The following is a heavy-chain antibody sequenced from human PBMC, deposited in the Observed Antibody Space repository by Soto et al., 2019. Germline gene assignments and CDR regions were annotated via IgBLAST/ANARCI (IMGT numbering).Heavy chain of an antibody. J-gene: IGHJ6*02. Sequence: QVQLVQSGAEVKKPGSSVKVSCKASGGTFSSYAISWVRQAPGQGLEWMGGIIPIFGTANYAQKFQGRVTITADESTSTAYMELSSLRSEDTAVCYCARDQGYSYGYSYYYYGMDVWGQGTTVTVSS. V-gene: IGHV1-69*01. CDR2: IIPIFGTA. CDR3: ARDQGYSYGYSYYYYGMDV. D-gene: IGHD5-18*01. CDR1: GGTFSSYA.